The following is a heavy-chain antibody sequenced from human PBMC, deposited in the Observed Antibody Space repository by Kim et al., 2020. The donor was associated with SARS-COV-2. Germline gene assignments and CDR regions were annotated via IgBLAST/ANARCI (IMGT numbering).Heavy chain of an antibody. V-gene: IGHV3-23*01. CDR3: AKRLAWYAFDI. D-gene: IGHD2-8*02. CDR2: T. J-gene: IGHJ3*02. Sequence: TYYADSVKDRFTISRDNSKNTLYLQMNSLRAEDTAVYYCAKRLAWYAFDIWGQGTMVTVSS.